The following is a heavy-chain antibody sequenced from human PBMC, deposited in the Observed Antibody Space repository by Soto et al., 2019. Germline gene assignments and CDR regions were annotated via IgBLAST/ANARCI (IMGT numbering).Heavy chain of an antibody. J-gene: IGHJ4*02. D-gene: IGHD5-18*01. CDR1: GGSVSSGSYY. Sequence: QVQLQESGPGLVKPSETLSLTCTVSGGSVSSGSYYWSWIRQPPGKGLEWIGYIYYSGSTNYNPSLKSRVTISVDTSKNQFSLKLSSVTAADTAVHYCARGGYSYGLFDYWGQGTLVTVSS. CDR2: IYYSGST. CDR3: ARGGYSYGLFDY. V-gene: IGHV4-61*01.